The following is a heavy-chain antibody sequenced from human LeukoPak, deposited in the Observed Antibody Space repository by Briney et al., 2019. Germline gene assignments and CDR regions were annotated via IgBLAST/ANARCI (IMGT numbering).Heavy chain of an antibody. CDR3: AAAMKFDILTGYYPFDY. D-gene: IGHD3-9*01. J-gene: IGHJ4*02. Sequence: SAKVSCKASGGTFSSYAISWVRQAPGQGLEWMGGIIPIFGTANYAQKFQGRVTMTEDTSTDTAYMELSSLRSEDTAVYYCAAAMKFDILTGYYPFDYWGQGTLVTVSS. V-gene: IGHV1-69*06. CDR1: GGTFSSYA. CDR2: IIPIFGTA.